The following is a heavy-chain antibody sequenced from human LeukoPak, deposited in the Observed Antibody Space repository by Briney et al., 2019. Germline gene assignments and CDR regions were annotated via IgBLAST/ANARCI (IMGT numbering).Heavy chain of an antibody. Sequence: PGGSLRLSCAASGFTFSSYPMSWVRQPPGKALEWVSAISGSGGSTYYADSVKGQFTISRDNSKNTLYLQMNSLRAEDTAVYYCAKDQSRGYSGYGYYFDYWGQGTLVTVSS. CDR2: ISGSGGST. D-gene: IGHD5-12*01. CDR3: AKDQSRGYSGYGYYFDY. V-gene: IGHV3-23*01. J-gene: IGHJ4*02. CDR1: GFTFSSYP.